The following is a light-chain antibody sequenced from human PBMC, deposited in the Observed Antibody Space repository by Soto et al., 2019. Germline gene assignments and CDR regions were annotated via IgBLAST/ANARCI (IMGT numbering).Light chain of an antibody. CDR3: EAWDDSLNSWV. CDR2: YDD. J-gene: IGLJ3*02. CDR1: RSNVGDNA. Sequence: QSVLTQPPSVSEAPRQRVTISCSGSRSNVGDNAVNWYQQLPGKAPKLLIYYDDLLASGVSGRFSGSKSGTSASLAISGLQSEDEGDYYCEAWDDSLNSWVFGGGTKMTGL. V-gene: IGLV1-36*01.